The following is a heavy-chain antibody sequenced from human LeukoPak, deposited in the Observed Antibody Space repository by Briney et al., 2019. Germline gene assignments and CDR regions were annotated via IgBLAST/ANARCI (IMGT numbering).Heavy chain of an antibody. V-gene: IGHV3-21*01. CDR1: GFTFSSYN. CDR2: ITSSSSYI. CDR3: ASFDYGDYY. D-gene: IGHD4-17*01. Sequence: GGSLRLSCAASGFTFSSYNMNWVRQAPGKGLEWVSSITSSSSYIYYADSVKGRFTISRDNTKSSLYLQMNSLRAEDTAVYYCASFDYGDYYWGQGTLVTVSS. J-gene: IGHJ4*02.